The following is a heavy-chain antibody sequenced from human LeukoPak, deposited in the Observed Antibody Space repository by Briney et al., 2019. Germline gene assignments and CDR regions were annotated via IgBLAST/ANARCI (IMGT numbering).Heavy chain of an antibody. CDR3: ARGDSSGWFYFDY. D-gene: IGHD6-19*01. J-gene: IGHJ4*02. Sequence: KPSETLSLTCTVSGGSISSYYWSWIRQPPGKGLEWMGYIYYSGSTNYNPSLRSRVTISEDTSKNQFSLKMRSVTAADTAVYYCARGDSSGWFYFDYWGQGSLVTVSS. CDR1: GGSISSYY. V-gene: IGHV4-59*01. CDR2: IYYSGST.